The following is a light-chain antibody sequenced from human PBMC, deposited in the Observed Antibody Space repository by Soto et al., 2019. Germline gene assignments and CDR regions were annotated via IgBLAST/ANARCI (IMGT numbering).Light chain of an antibody. V-gene: IGKV3-15*01. CDR1: QSVSSN. CDR3: QQSNNWPRT. Sequence: EIVMTQSPATLSVSPGERATLSCRASQSVSSNLAWYQQKPGQAPRLLIYGASTRATGIPARFSASGSGTEFTLTISSLQSEDFAVYYCQQSNNWPRTFGQGTKVEIK. J-gene: IGKJ1*01. CDR2: GAS.